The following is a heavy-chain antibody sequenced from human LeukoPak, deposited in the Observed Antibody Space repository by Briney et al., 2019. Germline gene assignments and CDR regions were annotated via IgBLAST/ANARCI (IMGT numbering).Heavy chain of an antibody. CDR1: GGSISSGGYY. D-gene: IGHD6-13*01. CDR2: IYYSGST. Sequence: SETLSLTCTVSGGSISSGGYYWSWIRQHPGKGLEWIGNIYYSGSTYYNTSLESRVTISVETSKNQFSLKLSSVTAADTAVYYCARFPYSSSSNFDYWGQGTPVTVSS. J-gene: IGHJ4*02. V-gene: IGHV4-31*03. CDR3: ARFPYSSSSNFDY.